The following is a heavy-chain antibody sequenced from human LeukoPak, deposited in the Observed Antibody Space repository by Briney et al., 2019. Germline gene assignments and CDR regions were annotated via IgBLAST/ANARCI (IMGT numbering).Heavy chain of an antibody. CDR3: ARDGALWVGDFTFYFDS. Sequence: ASVKVSCKASGYTFTSYDINWVRQATGQGLEWMGWMNPNSGNTGYAQKFQGRVTMTRNTSISTAYMELSSLRSEDTAVYFCARDGALWVGDFTFYFDSWGQGSLVTVSS. V-gene: IGHV1-8*01. J-gene: IGHJ4*02. CDR2: MNPNSGNT. D-gene: IGHD3-10*01. CDR1: GYTFTSYD.